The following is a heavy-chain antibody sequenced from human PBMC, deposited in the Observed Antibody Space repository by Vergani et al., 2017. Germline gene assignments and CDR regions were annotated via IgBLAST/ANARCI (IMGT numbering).Heavy chain of an antibody. CDR1: GGSFNTYY. CDR2: IYYSGST. V-gene: IGHV4-59*08. J-gene: IGHJ5*02. CDR3: ARRFSYYDSSGYKGWFDP. Sequence: QVQLEESGPGLVKPSETLSLTCTVSGGSFNTYYWSWIRQSPGKGLEWIGYIYYSGSTNYNPSLKSRVTISVDTSKNQFSLKLSSVTAADTAVYYCARRFSYYDSSGYKGWFDPWGQGTLVTVSS. D-gene: IGHD3-22*01.